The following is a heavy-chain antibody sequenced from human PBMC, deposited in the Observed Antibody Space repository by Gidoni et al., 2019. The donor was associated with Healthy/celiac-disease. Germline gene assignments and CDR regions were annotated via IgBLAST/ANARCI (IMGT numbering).Heavy chain of an antibody. Sequence: QLQLQESGPGLVKPSETLSLTCTVSGGSISSSSYYWGWIRQPPGKGLEWIGSIYYSGGTYYNPSLKSRVTISVDTSKNQFSLKLSSVTAADTAVYYCASALYDILTGFDYWGQGTLVTVSS. J-gene: IGHJ4*02. D-gene: IGHD3-9*01. V-gene: IGHV4-39*01. CDR1: GGSISSSSYY. CDR2: IYYSGGT. CDR3: ASALYDILTGFDY.